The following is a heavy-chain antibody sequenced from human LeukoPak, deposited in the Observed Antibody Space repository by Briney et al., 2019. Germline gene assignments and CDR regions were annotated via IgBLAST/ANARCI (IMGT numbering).Heavy chain of an antibody. J-gene: IGHJ4*02. CDR3: AKEVGYDSSGYDDF. V-gene: IGHV3-30-3*01. CDR2: ISYDGSNK. D-gene: IGHD3-22*01. CDR1: GFTFSSYA. Sequence: GSLRLSCAASGFTFSSYAMHWVRQAPGKGLEWVAVISYDGSNKYYADSVKGRFTISRDNAKNSLYLQMNSLRAEDTALYYCAKEVGYDSSGYDDFWGQGTLVTVSS.